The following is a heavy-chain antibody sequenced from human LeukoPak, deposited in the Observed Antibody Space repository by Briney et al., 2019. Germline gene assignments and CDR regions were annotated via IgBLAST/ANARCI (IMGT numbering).Heavy chain of an antibody. CDR3: ARAPIWKAVAGVFDY. CDR1: GGSISSGSYY. J-gene: IGHJ4*02. D-gene: IGHD6-19*01. CDR2: IYTSGST. Sequence: SETLSLTCTVSGGSISSGSYYWSWIRQPAGKGLEWIGRIYTSGSTNYNPSLKSRVTISVDTSKNQFSLKLSSVTAADTAVYYCARAPIWKAVAGVFDYSGQGTLVTVSS. V-gene: IGHV4-61*02.